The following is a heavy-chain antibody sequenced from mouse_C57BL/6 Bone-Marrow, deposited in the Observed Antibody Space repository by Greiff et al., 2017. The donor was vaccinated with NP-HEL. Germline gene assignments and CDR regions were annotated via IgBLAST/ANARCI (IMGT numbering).Heavy chain of an antibody. CDR2: IDPEDGDT. J-gene: IGHJ2*01. V-gene: IGHV14-1*01. CDR3: TLRQLRLRDYFDY. CDR1: GFNIKDYY. Sequence: EVQLQQSGAELVRPGASVKLSCTASGFNIKDYYMHWVKQRPEQGLEWIGRIDPEDGDTEYAPKFQGKATMTADTSSNTAYLQLSSLTSEDTAVYYCTLRQLRLRDYFDYWGQGTTLTVSS. D-gene: IGHD3-2*02.